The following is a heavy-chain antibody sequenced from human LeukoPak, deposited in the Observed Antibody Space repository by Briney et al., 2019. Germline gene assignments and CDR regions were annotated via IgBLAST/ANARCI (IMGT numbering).Heavy chain of an antibody. J-gene: IGHJ3*02. CDR2: ISSSSSTI. CDR1: GFTFSSYS. D-gene: IGHD1-1*01. V-gene: IGHV3-48*01. Sequence: GGSLRLSCAASGFTFSSYSMNWVRQASGKGLEWVSYISSSSSTIYYADSVKGRFTISRDNAKNSLYLQMNSLRAEDTAVYYCARVSGRGAFDIWGQGTMVTVSS. CDR3: ARVSGRGAFDI.